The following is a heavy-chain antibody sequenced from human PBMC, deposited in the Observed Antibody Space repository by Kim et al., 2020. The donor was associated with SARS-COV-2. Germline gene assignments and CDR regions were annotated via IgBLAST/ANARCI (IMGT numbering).Heavy chain of an antibody. J-gene: IGHJ6*03. Sequence: YADSVKGRFTISRDNAKNSLYLQMNSLRAEDTAVYYCARLQDYYYYMDVWGKGTTVTVSS. V-gene: IGHV3-48*03. CDR3: ARLQDYYYYMDV.